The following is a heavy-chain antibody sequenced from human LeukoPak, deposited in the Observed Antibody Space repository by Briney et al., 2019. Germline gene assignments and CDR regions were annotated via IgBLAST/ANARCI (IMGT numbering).Heavy chain of an antibody. D-gene: IGHD6-13*01. V-gene: IGHV1-46*01. CDR2: IPPSGDNT. Sequence: ASVKVSCKASGYTFTSHYVQWVPQAPGQGLEWMGDIPPSGDNTRSTENLQGRVTRTRDTSTSTVYLALRSLTSQETAVYYSARDCSSTACQGTVLDFCGEGSLVTASS. CDR1: GYTFTSHY. J-gene: IGHJ4*02. CDR3: ARDCSSTACQGTVLDF.